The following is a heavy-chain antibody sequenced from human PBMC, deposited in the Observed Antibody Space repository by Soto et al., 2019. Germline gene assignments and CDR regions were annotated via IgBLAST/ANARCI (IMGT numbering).Heavy chain of an antibody. CDR3: AKGRAIEAGGTRFYLYKAMDV. D-gene: IGHD5-12*01. CDR2: INPNSGDT. CDR1: GYTFTGYY. J-gene: IGHJ6*02. V-gene: IGHV1-2*02. Sequence: RASVKVSCKASGYTFTGYYVHWVRQAPGQGLEWMGWINPNSGDTYLAQRFQGRVTMNRDTSIGTAYMELRCLTSDDTAEYYCAKGRAIEAGGTRFYLYKAMDVWGQGTTVTVSS.